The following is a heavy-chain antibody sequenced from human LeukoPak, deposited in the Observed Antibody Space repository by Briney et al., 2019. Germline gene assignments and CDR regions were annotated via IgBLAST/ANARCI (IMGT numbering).Heavy chain of an antibody. V-gene: IGHV3-21*01. J-gene: IGHJ4*02. Sequence: GGSLRLSCAASGFTFSSYAMNWVRQAPGKGLEWVSSISRGSDHIFYADSMKGRFSISRDNAKNSLYLQMNSLGAEDTAVYYCARPYDTRGYFPDYWGQGTLVTVSS. CDR2: ISRGSDHI. D-gene: IGHD3-22*01. CDR3: ARPYDTRGYFPDY. CDR1: GFTFSSYA.